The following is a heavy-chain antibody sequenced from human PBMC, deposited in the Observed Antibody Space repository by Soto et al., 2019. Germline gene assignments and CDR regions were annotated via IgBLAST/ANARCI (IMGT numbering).Heavy chain of an antibody. CDR1: GYSISSGYY. D-gene: IGHD3-22*01. CDR2: IYHSGTT. J-gene: IGHJ4*02. CDR3: ARGLYYYDSSGYSPDY. Sequence: SETLSLTCAVSGYSISSGYYWGWIRQPPGKGLEWIATIYHSGTTYSNPSLKSRVTISVDTSKNQFSLKLSSVTAADTAMYYCARGLYYYDSSGYSPDYWGLGTLVTVSS. V-gene: IGHV4-38-2*01.